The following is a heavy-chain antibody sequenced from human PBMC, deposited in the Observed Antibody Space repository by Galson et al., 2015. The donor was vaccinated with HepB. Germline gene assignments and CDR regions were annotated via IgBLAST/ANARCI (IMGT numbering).Heavy chain of an antibody. CDR1: GFTFSSYA. CDR3: AKSVAWYQLLVHAFDI. J-gene: IGHJ3*02. Sequence: SLRLSCAASGFTFSSYAMSWVRQAPGKGLEWVSAISGSGGSTYYADSVKGRFTISRDNSKNTLYLQMNSLRAEDTAVYYCAKSVAWYQLLVHAFDIWGQGTMVTVSS. D-gene: IGHD2-2*01. CDR2: ISGSGGST. V-gene: IGHV3-23*01.